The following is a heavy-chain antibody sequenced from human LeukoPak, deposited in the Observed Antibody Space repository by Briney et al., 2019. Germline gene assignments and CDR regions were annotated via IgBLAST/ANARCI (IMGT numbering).Heavy chain of an antibody. V-gene: IGHV1-2*02. J-gene: IGHJ6*02. CDR1: GYTFTGYF. D-gene: IGHD3-9*01. CDR3: ARAQDGYYDILTGYYRDTYYYYGMDV. Sequence: ASVKVSCKASGYTFTGYFMHWVRQAPGQGLEWMGWINPNSGGTNYAQKFQGRDTMTRDTPISTAYMELSRLRSDDTAVYYCARAQDGYYDILTGYYRDTYYYYGMDVWGQGTTVTVSS. CDR2: INPNSGGT.